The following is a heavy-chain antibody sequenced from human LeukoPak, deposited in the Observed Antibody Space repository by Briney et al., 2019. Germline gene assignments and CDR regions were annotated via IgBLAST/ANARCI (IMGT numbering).Heavy chain of an antibody. Sequence: PGGSLRLSCAASGFTFSSYGMHWVRQAPGKGLGWVAVISYDGSNKYYADSVKGRFTISRDNSKNTLYLQMNSLRAEDTAVYYCAKDVDSSGFDPWGQGTLVTVSS. CDR2: ISYDGSNK. V-gene: IGHV3-30*18. CDR1: GFTFSSYG. J-gene: IGHJ5*02. CDR3: AKDVDSSGFDP. D-gene: IGHD3-22*01.